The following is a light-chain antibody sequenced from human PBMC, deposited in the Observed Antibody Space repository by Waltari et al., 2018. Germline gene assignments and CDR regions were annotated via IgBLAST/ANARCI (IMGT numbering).Light chain of an antibody. CDR2: WAA. CDR3: QQYYSTPPT. Sequence: DIVMTQSPDSLAVSLGERATINCKSSQSVLYRTHNKNNLAWYQQKPGQPPKLLIYWAATRESGVPDRFSGSGSGTDVTLTISSLQAEDVAVYYCQQYYSTPPTFGQGTKVEIK. CDR1: QSVLYRTHNKNN. V-gene: IGKV4-1*01. J-gene: IGKJ1*01.